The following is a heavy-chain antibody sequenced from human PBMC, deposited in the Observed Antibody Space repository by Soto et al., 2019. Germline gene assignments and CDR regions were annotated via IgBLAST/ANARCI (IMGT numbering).Heavy chain of an antibody. V-gene: IGHV1-46*02. CDR1: GHTFNSCY. Sequence: ASVKVSCKASGHTFNSCYMRWVRQAPGQGLEWVGIIDPSGSDTQYAEKFQGGVSVTRDTSTSTVYLELYSLRSEDSAVYYCALDYSGSDDAFDLWGQGTMVTVSS. D-gene: IGHD1-26*01. CDR3: ALDYSGSDDAFDL. CDR2: IDPSGSDT. J-gene: IGHJ3*01.